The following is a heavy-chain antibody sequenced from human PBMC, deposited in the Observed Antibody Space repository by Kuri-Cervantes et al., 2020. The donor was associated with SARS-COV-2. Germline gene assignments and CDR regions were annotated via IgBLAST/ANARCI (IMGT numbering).Heavy chain of an antibody. CDR3: ARDIVGAPYYYYYYMDV. CDR1: GYTFTSYG. J-gene: IGHJ6*03. Sequence: ASVKVSCKASGYTFTSYGISWVRQAPGQGLEWMGWISAYSGNTNYAQKLQGRVTMTTDTSTSTAYMELRSLRSDDTAVYYCARDIVGAPYYYYYYMDVWGKGTTVTVSS. D-gene: IGHD1-26*01. V-gene: IGHV1-18*01. CDR2: ISAYSGNT.